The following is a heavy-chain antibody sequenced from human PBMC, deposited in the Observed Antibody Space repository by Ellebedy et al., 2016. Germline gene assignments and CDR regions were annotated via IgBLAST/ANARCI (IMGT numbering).Heavy chain of an antibody. Sequence: ASVKVSCKASGYTFSSYDMHWLRQAPGQRLEWMGWINGGNANTKYSQKFQGRVTITRDTSASTAYMELSSLRSEDTAVYYCARDRAMTTAVAGLYYWGQGTLVTVSS. CDR1: GYTFSSYD. CDR2: INGGNANT. V-gene: IGHV1-3*01. J-gene: IGHJ4*02. D-gene: IGHD6-19*01. CDR3: ARDRAMTTAVAGLYY.